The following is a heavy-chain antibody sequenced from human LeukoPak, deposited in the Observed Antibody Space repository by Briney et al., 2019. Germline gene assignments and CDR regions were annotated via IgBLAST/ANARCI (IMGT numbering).Heavy chain of an antibody. CDR3: ARWGTYYYDSSGLENFDY. Sequence: GGSLRLSCAASGFTFSSYSMNWVRQAPGKGLEWVSYISSSSSTIYYADSVKGRFTISRDNAKNSLYLQMNSLRAEDTAVYYCARWGTYYYDSSGLENFDYWGQGTLVTVSS. D-gene: IGHD3-22*01. CDR1: GFTFSSYS. V-gene: IGHV3-48*01. J-gene: IGHJ4*02. CDR2: ISSSSSTI.